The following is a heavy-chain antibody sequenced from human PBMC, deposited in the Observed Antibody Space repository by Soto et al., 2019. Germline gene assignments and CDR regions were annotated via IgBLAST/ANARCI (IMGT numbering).Heavy chain of an antibody. Sequence: SQTLSLTCAISGDSVSSTSAAWNWIRQSPSRGLEWLGRTFYRSKWYYDYAVSVKSRITINPDTSKNQFSLQLNSVTPEDTAVDYCSRRLKLGADYYGMDVWGQGTTVTV. CDR2: TFYRSKWYY. CDR3: SRRLKLGADYYGMDV. V-gene: IGHV6-1*01. J-gene: IGHJ6*02. CDR1: GDSVSSTSAA. D-gene: IGHD1-26*01.